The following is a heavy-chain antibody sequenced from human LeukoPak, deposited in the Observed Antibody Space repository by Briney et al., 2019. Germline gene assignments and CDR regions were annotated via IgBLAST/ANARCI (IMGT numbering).Heavy chain of an antibody. CDR1: GYTFTSYG. V-gene: IGHV1-18*01. CDR2: ISAYNGNT. CDR3: AREYYYDSSGYYFHNAFDI. J-gene: IGHJ3*02. Sequence: GASVKVSCKASGYTFTSYGISWVRQAPGQGLEWMGWISAYNGNTNYAQKLQGRVTMTTDTSTSTAYMELRSLRSDDTAVYYCAREYYYDSSGYYFHNAFDIWGQGTMVTVSS. D-gene: IGHD3-22*01.